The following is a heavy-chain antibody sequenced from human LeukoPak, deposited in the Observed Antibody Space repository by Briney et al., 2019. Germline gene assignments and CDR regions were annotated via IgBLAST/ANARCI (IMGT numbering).Heavy chain of an antibody. V-gene: IGHV4-34*01. Sequence: SETLSLTCAVYGGSFSGYYWSWIRQPPGKGLEWIGEINHSGSTNYNPSLKSRVTISVDTSKNQFSLKLSSVTAADTAVYYCARGGNHTTGWFGPWGQGTLVTVSS. D-gene: IGHD1-1*01. J-gene: IGHJ5*02. CDR1: GGSFSGYY. CDR2: INHSGST. CDR3: ARGGNHTTGWFGP.